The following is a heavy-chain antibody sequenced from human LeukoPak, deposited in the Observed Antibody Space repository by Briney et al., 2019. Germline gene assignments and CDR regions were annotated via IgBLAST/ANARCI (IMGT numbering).Heavy chain of an antibody. CDR2: IYSSDTT. CDR3: ARGSSGYYYAY. Sequence: GGSLRLSCAASGFTFSGYAMNWVRQAPGKGLEWVSHIYSSDTTYADSVEGRFTISRDNAKNSLYLQMNSLRAEDTAVYYCARGSSGYYYAYWGQGTLVTVSS. CDR1: GFTFSGYA. D-gene: IGHD3-22*01. V-gene: IGHV3-48*01. J-gene: IGHJ4*02.